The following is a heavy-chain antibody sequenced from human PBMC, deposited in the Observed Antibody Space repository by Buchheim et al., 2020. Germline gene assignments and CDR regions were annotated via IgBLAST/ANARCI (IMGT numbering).Heavy chain of an antibody. D-gene: IGHD3-9*01. CDR2: ISSSSSYT. CDR1: GFTFSDYY. J-gene: IGHJ4*02. V-gene: IGHV3-11*06. CDR3: ARIWELRYFDWLSNYYFDY. Sequence: QVQLVESGGGLVKPGGSLRLSYAASGFTFSDYYMSWIRQAPGKGLEWVSYISSSSSYTNYADSVKGRFTISRDNAKNSLYLQMNSLRAEGTAVYYCARIWELRYFDWLSNYYFDYWGQGTL.